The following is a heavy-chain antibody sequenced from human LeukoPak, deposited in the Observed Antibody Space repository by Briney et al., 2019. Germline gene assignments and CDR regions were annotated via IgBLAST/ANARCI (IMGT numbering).Heavy chain of an antibody. CDR2: IIPIFGTA. Sequence: ASVKVSRKASGGTFSSYAISWVRQAPGQGLEWMGGIIPIFGTANYAQKFQGRVTITADESTSTAYMELSSLRSEDTAVYYCASCISSSTSCDWFDPWGQGTLVTVSS. CDR1: GGTFSSYA. CDR3: ASCISSSTSCDWFDP. D-gene: IGHD2-2*01. V-gene: IGHV1-69*13. J-gene: IGHJ5*02.